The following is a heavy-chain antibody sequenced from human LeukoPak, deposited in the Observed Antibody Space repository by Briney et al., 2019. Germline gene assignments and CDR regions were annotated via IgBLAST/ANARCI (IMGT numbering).Heavy chain of an antibody. Sequence: PGGSLRLSCAASGFTLSNYGMHWVRQAPGTGLERVAVIWFDGSNKYYADSVKGRFTIFRDNSKNTVHLQMDSLRAEDTAVYYGAKGAHITMVRGALENLGQGTLVTVSS. CDR3: AKGAHITMVRGALEN. J-gene: IGHJ4*02. CDR2: IWFDGSNK. V-gene: IGHV3-33*06. D-gene: IGHD3-10*01. CDR1: GFTLSNYG.